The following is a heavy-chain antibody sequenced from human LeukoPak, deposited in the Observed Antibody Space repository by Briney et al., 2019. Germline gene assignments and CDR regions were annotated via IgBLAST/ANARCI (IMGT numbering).Heavy chain of an antibody. D-gene: IGHD1-26*01. Sequence: ASVKVSCKASGYTFTSYGISWVRQAPGQGLEWMGWISAYNGNTNYAQKLQGRVTMTTDTSTSTAYMELRSLRSDDTAVYYCARGPSRIVGATTCLDYWGQGTLVTVSS. V-gene: IGHV1-18*01. J-gene: IGHJ4*02. CDR2: ISAYNGNT. CDR3: ARGPSRIVGATTCLDY. CDR1: GYTFTSYG.